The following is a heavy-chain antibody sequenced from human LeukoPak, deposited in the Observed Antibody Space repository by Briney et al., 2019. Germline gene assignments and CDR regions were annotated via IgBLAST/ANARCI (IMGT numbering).Heavy chain of an antibody. J-gene: IGHJ3*02. CDR1: GGSLSSGSYY. CDR2: IYYSGST. Sequence: SETLSLICTLPGGSLSSGSYYWSWIRQPPRKELEWIGYIYYSGSTNYNPSLKSRVTISVDTSKNQFSLKLSSVTAADTAVYYCSRLQFDWLSPGAFDIWGQGTMVTVSS. V-gene: IGHV4-61*01. D-gene: IGHD3-9*01. CDR3: SRLQFDWLSPGAFDI.